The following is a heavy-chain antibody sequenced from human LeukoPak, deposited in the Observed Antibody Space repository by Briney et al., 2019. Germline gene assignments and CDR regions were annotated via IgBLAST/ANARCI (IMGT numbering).Heavy chain of an antibody. D-gene: IGHD6-13*01. Sequence: GGSLRLSCAVSGFIFNSYAMSWVRQAPGKGLEWVSAISGIGGSTHYADSVKGRFTISRDNSKNTPYLQMNRLRAEDTAVYYCAKLDSRSWYSGAFDIWGQGTMVTVSS. CDR1: GFIFNSYA. J-gene: IGHJ3*02. CDR3: AKLDSRSWYSGAFDI. CDR2: ISGIGGST. V-gene: IGHV3-23*01.